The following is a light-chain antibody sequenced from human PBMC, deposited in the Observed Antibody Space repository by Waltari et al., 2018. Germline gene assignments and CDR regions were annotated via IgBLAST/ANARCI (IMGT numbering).Light chain of an antibody. CDR2: SNH. Sequence: QSVLTQPPSASGTPGQRVTISCSGGSSNIGSYTVNWYQQLPGTAPKLLIYSNHQRPSGVPDRFSGSKSGTSASLAISGLQSEDEADYYCAAWDDSLNGRGVFGGGTKLTVL. J-gene: IGLJ2*01. CDR3: AAWDDSLNGRGV. CDR1: SSNIGSYT. V-gene: IGLV1-44*01.